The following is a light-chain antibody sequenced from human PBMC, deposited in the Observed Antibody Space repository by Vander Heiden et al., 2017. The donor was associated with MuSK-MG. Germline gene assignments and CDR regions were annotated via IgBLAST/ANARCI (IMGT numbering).Light chain of an antibody. CDR1: SSNIGNNY. CDR2: EDN. J-gene: IGLJ2*01. V-gene: IGLV1-51*02. Sequence: QSVLTQPPSVSAAPGQKVTISCSGSSSNIGNNYVSWYQQLPGTAPKLRMYEDNKRPSGIPDRFSGPKSGTSATLGITGLQTGDEADYYCGTWDSSLSAGVFGGGTKLTVL. CDR3: GTWDSSLSAGV.